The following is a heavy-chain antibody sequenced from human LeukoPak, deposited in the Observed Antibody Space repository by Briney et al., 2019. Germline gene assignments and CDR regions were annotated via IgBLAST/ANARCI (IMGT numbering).Heavy chain of an antibody. CDR2: INPSGGST. CDR1: GYTFTSYY. Sequence: GASVKVSCKASGYTFTSYYMHWVRQAPGQGLEWMGIINPSGGSTSYAQKFQGRVTMTRDTSTSTVYMELSSLRSEDTAVYYCARSLQEVGATENYYYYYMDVWGKGTTVTVSS. D-gene: IGHD1-26*01. J-gene: IGHJ6*03. V-gene: IGHV1-46*01. CDR3: ARSLQEVGATENYYYYYMDV.